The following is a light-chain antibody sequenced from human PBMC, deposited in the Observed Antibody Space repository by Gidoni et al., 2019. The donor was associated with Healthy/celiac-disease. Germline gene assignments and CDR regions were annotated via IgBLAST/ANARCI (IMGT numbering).Light chain of an antibody. CDR3: CSYAGSSTVV. V-gene: IGLV2-23*02. J-gene: IGLJ2*01. Sequence: QSAPPQPASVSGSPGQSITISCTGTSSDVGSYNLVSWYQQHPGKAPKLMIYEVSKRPSGVSNRFSGSKSGNTASLTISGLQAEDEADYYCCSYAGSSTVVFGGGTKLTVL. CDR2: EVS. CDR1: SSDVGSYNL.